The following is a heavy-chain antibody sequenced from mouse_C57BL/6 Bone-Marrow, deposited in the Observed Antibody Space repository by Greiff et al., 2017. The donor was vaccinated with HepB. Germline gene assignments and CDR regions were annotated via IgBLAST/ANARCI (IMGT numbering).Heavy chain of an antibody. V-gene: IGHV5-9*01. Sequence: EVKVEESGGGLVKPGGSLKLSCAASGFTFSSYTMSWVRQTPEKRLEWVATISGGGGNTYYPDSVKGRFTISRDNAKNTLYLHMSSLRSEDTALYYCARPNGYNPYYAMDYWGQGTSVTVSS. CDR1: GFTFSSYT. CDR3: ARPNGYNPYYAMDY. D-gene: IGHD2-2*01. J-gene: IGHJ4*01. CDR2: ISGGGGNT.